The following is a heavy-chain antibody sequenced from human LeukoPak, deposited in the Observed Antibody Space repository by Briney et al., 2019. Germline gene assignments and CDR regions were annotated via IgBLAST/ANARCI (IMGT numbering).Heavy chain of an antibody. CDR1: GYSISSSNW. Sequence: PSETLSLTCAVSGYSISSSNWWGWIRQPPGKGLEWIGYIYHSGSTYYNPSLKSRVTMSVDTSKNQFSLKLSSVTAVDTAVYYCARTPRAYDSSGYDYWGQGTLVTVSS. CDR3: ARTPRAYDSSGYDY. CDR2: IYHSGST. J-gene: IGHJ4*02. V-gene: IGHV4-28*01. D-gene: IGHD3-22*01.